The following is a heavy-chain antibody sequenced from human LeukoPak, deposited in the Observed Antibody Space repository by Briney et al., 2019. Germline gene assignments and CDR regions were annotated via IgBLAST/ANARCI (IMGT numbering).Heavy chain of an antibody. CDR3: ARDLGGNYGDSPDSY. J-gene: IGHJ4*02. D-gene: IGHD4-17*01. Sequence: GGSLRLSCAAYGFTVSSNYMSWVRQAPGKGLEWVSVIYSGGSTYYADSVKGRFTISRDNSKNTLYLQMNSLRAEDTAVYYCARDLGGNYGDSPDSYWGQGTLVTVSS. CDR2: IYSGGST. V-gene: IGHV3-66*01. CDR1: GFTVSSNY.